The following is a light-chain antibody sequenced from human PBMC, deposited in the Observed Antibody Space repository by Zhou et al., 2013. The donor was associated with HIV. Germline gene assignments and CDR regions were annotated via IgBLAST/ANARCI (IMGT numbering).Light chain of an antibody. CDR1: QSITSW. CDR3: QQFHR. V-gene: IGKV1-5*03. J-gene: IGKJ4*01. CDR2: KAS. Sequence: DIQMTQSPSTLSASVGDRVTITCRASQSITSWLAWYQQKPGKAPKLLIYKASSLESGVPSRFIGSRSGTDFTLTISSLQPEDFSTYYCQQFHRFGGGTKVEIK.